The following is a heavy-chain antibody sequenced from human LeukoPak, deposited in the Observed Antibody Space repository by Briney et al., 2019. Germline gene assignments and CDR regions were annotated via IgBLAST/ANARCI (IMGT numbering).Heavy chain of an antibody. CDR1: GYTFTGYY. Sequence: GASVKVSCKASGYTFTGYYLHWVRQAPGQGLEWMGWINPNGGGTNYEQKFQGRVTMTRDTSISTAYMELSRLRSDDTAVYYWARVVISSDAFDIWGQGTMVTVSS. CDR2: INPNGGGT. V-gene: IGHV1-2*02. J-gene: IGHJ3*02. CDR3: ARVVISSDAFDI. D-gene: IGHD3-22*01.